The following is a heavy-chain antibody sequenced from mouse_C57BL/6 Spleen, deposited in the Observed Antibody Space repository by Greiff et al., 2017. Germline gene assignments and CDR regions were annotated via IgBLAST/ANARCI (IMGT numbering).Heavy chain of an antibody. D-gene: IGHD2-4*01. V-gene: IGHV2-2*01. J-gene: IGHJ2*01. Sequence: QVQLQQSGPGLVQPSQSLSITCTVSGFSLTSYGVHWVRQSPGKGLAWLGVIWSGGSTDYNAAFISRLSISKDNSKSQVFFKMNSLQADDTAIYYSARYDYGYFDYWGQGTTLTVSS. CDR3: ARYDYGYFDY. CDR2: IWSGGST. CDR1: GFSLTSYG.